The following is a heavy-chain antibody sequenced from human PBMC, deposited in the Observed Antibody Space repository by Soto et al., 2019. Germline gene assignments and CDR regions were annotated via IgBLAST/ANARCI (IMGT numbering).Heavy chain of an antibody. D-gene: IGHD2-15*01. CDR2: IYYSGST. J-gene: IGHJ4*02. Sequence: SETLSLTCTVSGGSISSGGYYWSWIRQHPGKGLEWIGYIYYSGSTYYNPSLKSRVTISVDTSKNQFSLKLSSVTAADTAVYYCARGSRGSCSGGSCYAFLRVVDYWGQGTLVTVSS. CDR1: GGSISSGGYY. V-gene: IGHV4-31*03. CDR3: ARGSRGSCSGGSCYAFLRVVDY.